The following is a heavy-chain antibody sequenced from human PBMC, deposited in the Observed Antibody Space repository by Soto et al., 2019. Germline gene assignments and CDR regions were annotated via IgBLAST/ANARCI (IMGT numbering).Heavy chain of an antibody. J-gene: IGHJ5*02. CDR3: ARDYHGSGNP. V-gene: IGHV3-74*01. Sequence: EVQLVESGGGLVQPGGSLRLSCAASGFTLSDFWMHWVRQAPGKGLVWLSRIKNDGSETDYADSVKGRFIISRDNAKNPLYLQMNNLRVEDTAVYYCARDYHGSGNPWGQGTLVTVSS. D-gene: IGHD3-10*01. CDR1: GFTLSDFW. CDR2: IKNDGSET.